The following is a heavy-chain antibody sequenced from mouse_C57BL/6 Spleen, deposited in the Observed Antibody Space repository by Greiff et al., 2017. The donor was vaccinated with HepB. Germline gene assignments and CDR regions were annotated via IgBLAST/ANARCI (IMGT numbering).Heavy chain of an antibody. CDR3: SEANYFDV. Sequence: EVQLQQSGPGLVKPSQSLSLTCSVTGYSITSGYYWNWIRQFPGNKLEWMGYISYDGSNNYNPSLKNRISITRDTSKNQFFLKLNSVTTEDTATYYCSEANYFDVWGTGTTVTVSS. CDR2: ISYDGSN. D-gene: IGHD1-1*01. CDR1: GYSITSGYY. V-gene: IGHV3-6*01. J-gene: IGHJ1*03.